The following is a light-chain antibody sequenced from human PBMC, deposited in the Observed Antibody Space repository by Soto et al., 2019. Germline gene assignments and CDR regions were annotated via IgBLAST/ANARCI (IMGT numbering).Light chain of an antibody. CDR3: QQRNTWPPIT. CDR2: DAS. CDR1: QSVRTY. V-gene: IGKV3-11*01. J-gene: IGKJ5*01. Sequence: EIVLTQSPVTLSLSPGERATLSCRASQSVRTYLAWYQVKPGQAPRLLIYDASSRASGVPARFSGSGSGTDFTLTISSLESEDFALYYCQQRNTWPPITFGQGTRLEIK.